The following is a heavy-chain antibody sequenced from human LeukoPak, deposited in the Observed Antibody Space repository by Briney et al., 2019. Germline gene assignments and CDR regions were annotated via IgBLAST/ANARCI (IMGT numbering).Heavy chain of an antibody. CDR3: ARDIDSSGWFWFDP. Sequence: ASVKVSCKASGYTFTSYGISWVRQAPGQGLEWMGWISAYNGNTNYAQKLQGRVTMTTDTSTSTAYMELRSLRSDDTAVYYCARDIDSSGWFWFDPWGQGTLVTVSP. CDR2: ISAYNGNT. D-gene: IGHD6-19*01. CDR1: GYTFTSYG. V-gene: IGHV1-18*01. J-gene: IGHJ5*02.